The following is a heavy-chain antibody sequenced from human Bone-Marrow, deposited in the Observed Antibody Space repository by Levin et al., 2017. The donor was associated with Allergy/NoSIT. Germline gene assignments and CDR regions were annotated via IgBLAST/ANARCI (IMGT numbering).Heavy chain of an antibody. CDR1: GFYFSSYE. D-gene: IGHD3-10*01. J-gene: IGHJ4*02. CDR2: ISSSGGST. V-gene: IGHV3-23*01. CDR3: AKRMVRAFDY. Sequence: LSLTCAASGFYFSSYEMNWVRQAPGKGLEWVSTISSSGGSTWYADSVKGRFTISRDNSKNTLHLQMNSLRAEDTALYYCAKRMVRAFDYWGQGTLVTVSS.